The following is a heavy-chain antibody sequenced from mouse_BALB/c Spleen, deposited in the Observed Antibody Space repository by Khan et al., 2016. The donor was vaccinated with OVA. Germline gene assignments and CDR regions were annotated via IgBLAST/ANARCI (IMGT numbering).Heavy chain of an antibody. CDR2: IYPGSINS. D-gene: IGHD2-1*01. CDR1: GYIFTSYY. V-gene: IGHV1S56*01. J-gene: IGHJ4*01. Sequence: QVQLQQSGPELVKSGASVRISCKASGYIFTSYYIHWVKQRPGQGLEWIGGIYPGSINSNYNENFKGKATLTADKSSSTAYMQLSSLTSEDSAVYFCARWGGNYPSYTMDYWGQGTSVTVSS. CDR3: ARWGGNYPSYTMDY.